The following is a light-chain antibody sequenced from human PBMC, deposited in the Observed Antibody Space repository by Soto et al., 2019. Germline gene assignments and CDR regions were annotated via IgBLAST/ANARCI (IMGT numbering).Light chain of an antibody. Sequence: QSVLTQPASVSGSPGQSITISCTGSSSDVGTYNLVSWYQQHPGKAPKLMIYEVNKRPSGVSNRFSASKSGNTASLTISGLQAEDEAEYYCCSYASTYWVFGGGTKLTVL. J-gene: IGLJ3*02. V-gene: IGLV2-23*02. CDR2: EVN. CDR1: SSDVGTYNL. CDR3: CSYASTYWV.